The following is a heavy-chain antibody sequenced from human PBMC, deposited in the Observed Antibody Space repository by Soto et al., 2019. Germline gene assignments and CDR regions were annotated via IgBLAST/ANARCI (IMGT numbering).Heavy chain of an antibody. CDR2: IIPILGIA. J-gene: IGHJ6*03. Sequence: GALVKVACKASGGTYSSYTISWGRPDTGQGLEWMGRIIPILGIANYAQKFQGRVTITADKSTSTAYMELSSLRSEDTAVYYCARGVVVVVPTGHDYYYYMDVWGKGTTVTVSS. D-gene: IGHD2-15*01. CDR1: GGTYSSYT. CDR3: ARGVVVVVPTGHDYYYYMDV. V-gene: IGHV1-69*02.